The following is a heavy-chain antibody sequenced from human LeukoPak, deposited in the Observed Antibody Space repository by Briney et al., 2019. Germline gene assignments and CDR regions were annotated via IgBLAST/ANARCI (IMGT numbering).Heavy chain of an antibody. Sequence: SETLSLTCTVSGGSISSYYWSWIRQPPGKGLEWIGEINHSGSTNYNPSLKSRVTISVDTSKNQFSLKLSSVTAADTAVYYCARHGYGDYEDWFDPWGQGTLVTVSS. CDR1: GGSISSYY. V-gene: IGHV4-34*01. CDR2: INHSGST. CDR3: ARHGYGDYEDWFDP. D-gene: IGHD4-17*01. J-gene: IGHJ5*02.